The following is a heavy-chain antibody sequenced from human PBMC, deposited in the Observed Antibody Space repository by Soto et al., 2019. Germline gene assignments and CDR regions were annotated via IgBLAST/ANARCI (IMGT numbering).Heavy chain of an antibody. CDR3: ASDRECSSGGSCSGVVGY. D-gene: IGHD2-15*01. CDR2: IGTAGDT. Sequence: EVQLVESGGGLVQPGGSLRLSCAASGFTFSSYDMHWVRQATGKGLEWVSAIGTAGDTYYPGSVKGRFTISRENAKNSLYLPMNSLRAGDTAVYYCASDRECSSGGSCSGVVGYWGQGTLVTVSS. V-gene: IGHV3-13*01. CDR1: GFTFSSYD. J-gene: IGHJ4*02.